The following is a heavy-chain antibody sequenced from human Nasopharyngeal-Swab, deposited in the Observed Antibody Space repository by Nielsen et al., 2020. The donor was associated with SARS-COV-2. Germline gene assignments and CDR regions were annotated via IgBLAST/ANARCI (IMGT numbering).Heavy chain of an antibody. Sequence: WIRQPPGKGLEWIGEINHSGSTNYNPSLKSRVTISVDTSKNQFSLKLSSVTAADTAVYYCARGEGITGTTPGVFDIWGQGTMVTVSS. CDR2: INHSGST. V-gene: IGHV4-34*01. D-gene: IGHD1-7*01. CDR3: ARGEGITGTTPGVFDI. J-gene: IGHJ3*02.